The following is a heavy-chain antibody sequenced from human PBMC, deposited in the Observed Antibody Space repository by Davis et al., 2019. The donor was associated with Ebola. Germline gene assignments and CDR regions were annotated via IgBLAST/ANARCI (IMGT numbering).Heavy chain of an antibody. J-gene: IGHJ6*04. Sequence: GGSLRLSCTDSVITFSSYAMTWVRQAPGKGLEWVSAISGSGGSTYYADSVKGRFTISRDNSKNTLYLQMNSLRAEDTAVYYCARYWGLHDYGGNYYYYGMDVWGKGTTVTVSS. CDR1: VITFSSYA. CDR3: ARYWGLHDYGGNYYYYGMDV. V-gene: IGHV3-23*01. D-gene: IGHD4-23*01. CDR2: ISGSGGST.